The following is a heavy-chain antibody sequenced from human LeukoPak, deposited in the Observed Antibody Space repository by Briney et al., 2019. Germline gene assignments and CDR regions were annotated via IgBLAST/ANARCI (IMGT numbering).Heavy chain of an antibody. CDR1: GGTFSSYA. J-gene: IGHJ5*02. V-gene: IGHV1-69*13. D-gene: IGHD3-16*02. CDR2: IIPIFGTA. CDR3: ARGRDDYVWGSYRPNWFDP. Sequence: GASVKVSCKASGGTFSSYAISWVRQAPGQGLEWMGGIIPIFGTANYAQKFQGRVTITADESTSTAYMELSGLRSEDTAVYYCARGRDDYVWGSYRPNWFDPWGQGTLVTVSS.